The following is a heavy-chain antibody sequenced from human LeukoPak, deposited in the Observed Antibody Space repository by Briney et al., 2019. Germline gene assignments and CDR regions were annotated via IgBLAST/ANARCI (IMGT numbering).Heavy chain of an antibody. D-gene: IGHD3-22*01. Sequence: SETLSLTCTVSGDSMSTYYWTWIRQPPGKGLEWIGYIHNSGSTNYNPSLKSRVTISVDASKNQFSLKLTSVTAADTAVYYCARGEEYYYDSSGYYDAFDYWGQGTLVTVSS. CDR1: GDSMSTYY. J-gene: IGHJ4*02. V-gene: IGHV4-59*01. CDR3: ARGEEYYYDSSGYYDAFDY. CDR2: IHNSGST.